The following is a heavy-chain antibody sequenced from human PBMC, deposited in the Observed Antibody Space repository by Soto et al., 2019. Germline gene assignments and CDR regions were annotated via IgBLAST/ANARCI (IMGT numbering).Heavy chain of an antibody. CDR1: GVSISSYY. V-gene: IGHV4-4*07. CDR2: IYTSGGP. Sequence: QVQLQESGPGLVKPSETLSLTCTVSGVSISSYYWRWIRQPAGKGLEWIGRIYTSGGPNYNPSLKSRVTMSLHTSKNQLSLKLPSVTAADTAVYYCARTVQYYDSSGSFDYWGQGTLVTVSS. CDR3: ARTVQYYDSSGSFDY. J-gene: IGHJ4*02. D-gene: IGHD3-22*01.